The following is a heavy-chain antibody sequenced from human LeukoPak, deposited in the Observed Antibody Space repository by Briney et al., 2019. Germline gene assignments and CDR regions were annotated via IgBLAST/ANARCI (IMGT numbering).Heavy chain of an antibody. Sequence: SETLSLTCTVSGGSISSSSYYWGWIRQPPGKGLEWIGYFYYSGSSNYNPSLKSRVTISGDTSKNQFSLKMSSVTAADTAIYYCARVSPAAGAFDIWGRGTMVTVSA. CDR3: ARVSPAAGAFDI. CDR1: GGSISSSSYY. D-gene: IGHD6-13*01. CDR2: FYYSGSS. V-gene: IGHV4-39*07. J-gene: IGHJ3*02.